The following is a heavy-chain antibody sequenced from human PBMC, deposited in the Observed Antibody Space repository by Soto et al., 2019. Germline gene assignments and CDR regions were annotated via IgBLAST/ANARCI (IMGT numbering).Heavy chain of an antibody. D-gene: IGHD1-1*01. CDR2: IYGDDDT. Sequence: QITLKESGPTLVKPTQTLTLTCTFSGVSLSTTGGGVGWIRKPAGKALEWLAIIYGDDDTRYSPSLKSRLTIAKDTSKNQAVLSRTDMDPADTASYYCTHAKLCCIDTYCTTWFDSWGQGTMVTFSS. J-gene: IGHJ5*01. CDR1: GVSLSTTGGG. CDR3: THAKLCCIDTYCTTWFDS. V-gene: IGHV2-5*02.